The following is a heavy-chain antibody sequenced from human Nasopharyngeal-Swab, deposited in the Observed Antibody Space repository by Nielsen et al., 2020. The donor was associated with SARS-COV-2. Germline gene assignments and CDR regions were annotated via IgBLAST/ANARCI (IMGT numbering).Heavy chain of an antibody. Sequence: GGSLISCTASGFTFGDYAMSWFRQAPGKGLEWVGFIRSKAYGGTTEYAASVKGRFTISRDDSKSIAYLQMNSLKTEDTAVYYCTRIRTNAFDIWGQGTMVTVSS. CDR1: GFTFGDYA. D-gene: IGHD2-8*01. CDR3: TRIRTNAFDI. V-gene: IGHV3-49*03. CDR2: IRSKAYGGTT. J-gene: IGHJ3*02.